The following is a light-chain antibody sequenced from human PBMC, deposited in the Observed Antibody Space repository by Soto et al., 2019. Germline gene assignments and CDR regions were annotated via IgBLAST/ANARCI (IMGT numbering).Light chain of an antibody. Sequence: EIGLTQSPDTLSLSPVERATLFCRASQSLSIGSLAWYQQKPGQAPRLLIYAASTRHTGIPDRFNGSGSGTDFVLTINRLGPEDFAVYYCQQYDGAPLTFGPGTKVDIK. CDR1: QSLSIGS. CDR2: AAS. CDR3: QQYDGAPLT. V-gene: IGKV3-20*01. J-gene: IGKJ3*01.